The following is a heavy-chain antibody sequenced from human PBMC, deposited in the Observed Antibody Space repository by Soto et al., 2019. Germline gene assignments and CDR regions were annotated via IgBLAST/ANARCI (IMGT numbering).Heavy chain of an antibody. CDR1: GFTFSTSW. V-gene: IGHV3-7*01. Sequence: PGGSLRLSCAASGFTFSTSWMDWVRQTPGKGLEWVANINQDGSEKNYVDSVKGRFTISRDNAKNSLFLQMSSLTAEDSGLYYCTRYLDFWGQGTLFTVSS. J-gene: IGHJ4*02. CDR2: INQDGSEK. CDR3: TRYLDF.